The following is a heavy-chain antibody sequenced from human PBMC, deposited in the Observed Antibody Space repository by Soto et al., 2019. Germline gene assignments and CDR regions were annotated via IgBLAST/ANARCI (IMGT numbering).Heavy chain of an antibody. J-gene: IGHJ3*02. D-gene: IGHD4-17*01. CDR3: AKGDYGGNSHTFDI. CDR2: ISYDGSNK. CDR1: GFTFSGYG. V-gene: IGHV3-30*18. Sequence: QVQLVESGGGVVQPGRSLRLSCAASGFTFSGYGMHWVRQAPGKGLEWVAVISYDGSNKYYADSVKGRLTISRDNSQNTLYLQMNSLRSEDKAVYYCAKGDYGGNSHTFDIWGQGTMVTVSS.